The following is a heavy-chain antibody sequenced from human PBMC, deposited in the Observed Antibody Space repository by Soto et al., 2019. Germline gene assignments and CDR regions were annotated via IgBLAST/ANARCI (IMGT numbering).Heavy chain of an antibody. D-gene: IGHD1-1*01. V-gene: IGHV3-30-3*01. CDR3: AREEHGDNPTYYFDY. CDR2: ISYDGSNK. CDR1: GFTFSSYA. Sequence: QVQLVESGGGVVQPGRSLRLSCAASGFTFSSYALHWVRQAPGKGLEWVTVISYDGSNKYYADSVKGRFTISRDNSKNVLYLHMNRLRPEDTAVYYCAREEHGDNPTYYFDYWGQGTLVTVSS. J-gene: IGHJ4*02.